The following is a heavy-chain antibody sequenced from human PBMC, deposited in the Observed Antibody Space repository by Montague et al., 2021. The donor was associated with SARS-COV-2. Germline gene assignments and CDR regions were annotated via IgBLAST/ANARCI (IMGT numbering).Heavy chain of an antibody. J-gene: IGHJ4*02. V-gene: IGHV4-59*01. D-gene: IGHD5-18*01. CDR1: GGSISSYY. Sequence: SETLSLTCTVSGGSISSYYWSWIRQPPGKGLEWIGYIYYSGSTXXXPSXXXRVTISVDTSKNQFSLKLSSVTAADTAVYYCARGNTWEGYSYGFDYWGQGTQGTVSS. CDR3: ARGNTWEGYSYGFDY. CDR2: IYYSGST.